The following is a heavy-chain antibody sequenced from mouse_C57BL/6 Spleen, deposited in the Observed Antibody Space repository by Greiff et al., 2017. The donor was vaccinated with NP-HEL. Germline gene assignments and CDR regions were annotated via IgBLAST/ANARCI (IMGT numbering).Heavy chain of an antibody. CDR2: IHPNSGST. V-gene: IGHV1-64*01. D-gene: IGHD1-1*02. Sequence: VQLQQPGAELVKPGASVKLSCKASGYTFTSYWMHWVKQRPGQGLEWIGMIHPNSGSTNSKVKFKSKATLTVDKSSSTAYMQLSSLTSEDSAVYYCAGEGSAAYYLDYWGQGTTLTVSS. J-gene: IGHJ2*01. CDR3: AGEGSAAYYLDY. CDR1: GYTFTSYW.